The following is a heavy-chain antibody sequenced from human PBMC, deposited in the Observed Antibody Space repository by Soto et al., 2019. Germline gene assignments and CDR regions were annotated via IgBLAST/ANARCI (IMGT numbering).Heavy chain of an antibody. Sequence: GGSLRLSCAASGFTFSSYSMNWVRQAPGKGLEWVSYISSSSSTIYYADSVKGRFTISRDNVKNSLYLQMNSLRAEDTAVYYCARSYSGYEYYYYYYYMDVWGKGTTVTVSS. J-gene: IGHJ6*03. CDR3: ARSYSGYEYYYYYYYMDV. V-gene: IGHV3-48*01. CDR2: ISSSSSTI. CDR1: GFTFSSYS. D-gene: IGHD5-12*01.